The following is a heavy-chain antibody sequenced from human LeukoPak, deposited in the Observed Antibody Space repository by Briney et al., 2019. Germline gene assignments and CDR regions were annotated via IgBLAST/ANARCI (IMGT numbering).Heavy chain of an antibody. CDR3: TRVAFGDHFDI. J-gene: IGHJ3*02. D-gene: IGHD3-10*01. Sequence: PSETLSLTCTVSGGSLSSYCWNWVRQSPGKRLEWIGYLCDSGSTSFNPSLKSRVTISLDTSKNQFSLKVTSMTAADTAVYYCTRVAFGDHFDIWGQGTMVTVSS. V-gene: IGHV4-59*01. CDR1: GGSLSSYC. CDR2: LCDSGST.